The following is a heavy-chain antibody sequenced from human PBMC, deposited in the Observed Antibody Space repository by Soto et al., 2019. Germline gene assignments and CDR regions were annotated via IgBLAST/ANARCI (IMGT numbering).Heavy chain of an antibody. V-gene: IGHV1-3*01. Sequence: ASVKVSCKASGYTFTSYGISWVRQAPGQGLEWMGWINAGNGNTKYSQKFQGRVTITRDTSASTAYMELSSLRSEDTAVYYCARDRITMVRGGGNWFDPWGQGTLVTVSS. CDR2: INAGNGNT. CDR3: ARDRITMVRGGGNWFDP. CDR1: GYTFTSYG. J-gene: IGHJ5*02. D-gene: IGHD3-10*01.